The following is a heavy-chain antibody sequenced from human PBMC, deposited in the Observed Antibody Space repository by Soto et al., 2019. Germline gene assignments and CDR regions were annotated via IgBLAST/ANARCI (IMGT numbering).Heavy chain of an antibody. Sequence: PSETLSLTCTVSGASISGFYWSWIRKSAGKGLEWIGRIYATGTTDYNPSLKSRVMMSVDTSKKQFSLKLRSVTAADTAVYYCGRHGSDSGCFFFDPWGQGARVTVSS. J-gene: IGHJ5*02. CDR2: IYATGTT. CDR3: GRHGSDSGCFFFDP. D-gene: IGHD6-19*01. V-gene: IGHV4-4*07. CDR1: GASISGFY.